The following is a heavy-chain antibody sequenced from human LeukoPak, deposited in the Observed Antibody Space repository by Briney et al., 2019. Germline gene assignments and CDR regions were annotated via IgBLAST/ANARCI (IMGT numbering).Heavy chain of an antibody. Sequence: GGSLRLSCAASGFTFSNYGMSWVRQAPGKGLEWVSLISASGGTTYYADSVKGRFTISRDNSENTLYLQINSLRAEDTAVYYCARVPTGGYYFDYWGQGTLVTVSS. CDR3: ARVPTGGYYFDY. J-gene: IGHJ4*02. D-gene: IGHD1-1*01. CDR2: ISASGGTT. CDR1: GFTFSNYG. V-gene: IGHV3-23*01.